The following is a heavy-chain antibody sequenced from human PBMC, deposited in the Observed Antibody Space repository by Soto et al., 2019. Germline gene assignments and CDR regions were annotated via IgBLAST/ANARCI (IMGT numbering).Heavy chain of an antibody. CDR2: IHHSGNS. J-gene: IGHJ4*02. CDR1: GDSISSDKW. CDR3: ASFPYYYDSSGPTYYFDY. Sequence: SETLSLTCAVSGDSISSDKWWSWVRQPPGKGLEWIGEIHHSGNSNHNPSLKSRVIISVDKSKNQFSLNLSSVTAADTAVYYCASFPYYYDSSGPTYYFDYWGQGTLVTVSS. D-gene: IGHD3-22*01. V-gene: IGHV4-4*02.